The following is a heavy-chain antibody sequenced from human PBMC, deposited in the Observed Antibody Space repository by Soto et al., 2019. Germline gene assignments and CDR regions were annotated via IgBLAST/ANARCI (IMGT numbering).Heavy chain of an antibody. J-gene: IGHJ5*02. D-gene: IGHD3-10*01. CDR3: VRSSDYVSGGVSIFDP. Sequence: EIQLLESGGNLVQPGGSLRLSCVASGFTFTNYAMTWVRQAPGKGLEWVSRSSGSDDSAQYADSVKGRFTISRDNSKNTLYLQMNSLRDDDTATYYCVRSSDYVSGGVSIFDPWGQGTLVTVSS. V-gene: IGHV3-23*01. CDR1: GFTFTNYA. CDR2: SSGSDDSA.